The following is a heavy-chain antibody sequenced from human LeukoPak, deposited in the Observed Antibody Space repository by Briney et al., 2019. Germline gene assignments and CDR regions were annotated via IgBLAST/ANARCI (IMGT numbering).Heavy chain of an antibody. CDR2: INHSGST. J-gene: IGHJ6*02. CDR3: ASILIAARDYYYYYGMDV. CDR1: GGSFSGYY. Sequence: PSETLSLTCAGYGGSFSGYYWSWIRQPPGKGLEWIGEINHSGSTNYNPSLKSRVTISVDTSKNQFSLKLSSVTAADTAVYYCASILIAARDYYYYYGMDVWGQGTTVTVSS. D-gene: IGHD6-6*01. V-gene: IGHV4-34*01.